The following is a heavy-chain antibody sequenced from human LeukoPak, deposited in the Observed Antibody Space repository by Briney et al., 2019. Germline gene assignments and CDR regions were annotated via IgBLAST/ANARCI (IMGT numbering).Heavy chain of an antibody. D-gene: IGHD6-19*01. J-gene: IGHJ4*02. CDR2: ISHSGDT. V-gene: IGHV4-59*08. CDR3: ARQPISGWDFDY. CDR1: GVSISGHY. Sequence: SETLSLTCSVSGVSISGHYWSWIRLPPGKGLEWIGYISHSGDTRYSPSLKRRVTISLDTSKNQFSLTLNSVTAADTAVYYCARQPISGWDFDYWGQGTLVTVSS.